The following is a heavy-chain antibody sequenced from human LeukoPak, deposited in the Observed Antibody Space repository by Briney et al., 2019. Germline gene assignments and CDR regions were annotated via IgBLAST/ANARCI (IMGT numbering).Heavy chain of an antibody. CDR1: GFTSSSHA. V-gene: IGHV3-23*01. Sequence: GGSLRLSCAASGFTSSSHAMGWVRQAPGKGLEWVSGISGSGGRTNYADSVKGRFTISRDNSKNTLYLQMNSLRAEDTAVYHCAKMGNDFWSGYYSGGYFDFWGQGTLVTVSS. CDR3: AKMGNDFWSGYYSGGYFDF. J-gene: IGHJ4*02. CDR2: ISGSGGRT. D-gene: IGHD3-3*01.